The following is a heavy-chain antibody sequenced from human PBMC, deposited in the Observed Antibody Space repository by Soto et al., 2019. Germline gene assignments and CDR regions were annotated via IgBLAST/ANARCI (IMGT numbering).Heavy chain of an antibody. V-gene: IGHV4-4*02. D-gene: IGHD5-12*01. Sequence: SETLSLTCAVSSGSISSSNWWSWVRQPPGKGLEWIGEIYHSGSTNYNPSLKSRVTISVDKSKNQFSLKLSSVTAADTAVYYCASNSGYDIPYYFDYWGQGTLVTVSS. CDR2: IYHSGST. CDR3: ASNSGYDIPYYFDY. J-gene: IGHJ4*02. CDR1: SGSISSSNW.